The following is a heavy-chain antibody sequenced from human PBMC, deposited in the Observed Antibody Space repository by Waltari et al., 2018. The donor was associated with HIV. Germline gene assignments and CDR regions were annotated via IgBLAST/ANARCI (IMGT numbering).Heavy chain of an antibody. J-gene: IGHJ6*02. D-gene: IGHD3-3*01. V-gene: IGHV4-30-4*01. Sequence: QVRLQESGPGLVKPSQTLSLTCPVSGGSISSCTYFWSWIRQPPGKGLEWIGYIYHSGDTYYNPSLKSRVTISMDTSKKQFSLRLSSVTAADTAVYYCARGGDFWSGFPVWGQGTTVTISS. CDR3: ARGGDFWSGFPV. CDR1: GGSISSCTYF. CDR2: IYHSGDT.